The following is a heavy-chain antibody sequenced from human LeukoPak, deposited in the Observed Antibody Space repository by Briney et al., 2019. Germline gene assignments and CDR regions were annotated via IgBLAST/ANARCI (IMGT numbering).Heavy chain of an antibody. V-gene: IGHV1-18*01. Sequence: GASVKVSCKASGYTFTSYGISWVRQAPGQGLEWMGWISAYNGNTNYAQKLQGRVTMTTDTSTSTAYMELRSLRSDDTAVYYCARDVVTMIVVVGPLLDYWGQGTLVTVSS. CDR2: ISAYNGNT. CDR1: GYTFTSYG. CDR3: ARDVVTMIVVVGPLLDY. D-gene: IGHD3-22*01. J-gene: IGHJ4*02.